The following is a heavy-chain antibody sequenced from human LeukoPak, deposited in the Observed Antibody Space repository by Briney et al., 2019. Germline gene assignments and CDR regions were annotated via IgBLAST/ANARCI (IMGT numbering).Heavy chain of an antibody. CDR1: GGSFSGYY. CDR2: INHSGST. J-gene: IGHJ4*02. CDR3: ARGRGSGYYPY. Sequence: PSETLSLTCAVYGGSFSGYYWSWIRQPPGKGLEWIGEINHSGSTNYNPSLESRVTISVDTSKNQFSLKLSSVTAADTAVYYCARGRGSGYYPYWGQGTLVTVSS. D-gene: IGHD3-22*01. V-gene: IGHV4-34*01.